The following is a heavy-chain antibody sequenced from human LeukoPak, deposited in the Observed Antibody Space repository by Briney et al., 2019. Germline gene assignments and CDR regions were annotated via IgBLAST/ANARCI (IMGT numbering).Heavy chain of an antibody. CDR3: ARHRSTGWFL. CDR1: GDSFSNYY. D-gene: IGHD6-19*01. Sequence: SGTLSLTCTVSGDSFSNYYWSWIRQSPGKGLEWIGYISYSGSTNQNPSLKSRVTISIDTSKNQFSLKLSSVTAADTAVYYCARHRSTGWFLWGQGTLVTVSS. V-gene: IGHV4-59*08. J-gene: IGHJ4*02. CDR2: ISYSGST.